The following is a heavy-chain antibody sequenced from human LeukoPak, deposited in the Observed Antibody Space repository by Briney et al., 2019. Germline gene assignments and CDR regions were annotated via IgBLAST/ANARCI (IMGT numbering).Heavy chain of an antibody. CDR3: ARAEKDIVVVVAATPLDY. CDR2: IKQDGSEK. CDR1: GFTVSTNY. J-gene: IGHJ4*02. D-gene: IGHD2-15*01. V-gene: IGHV3-7*01. Sequence: GGSLRLSCAASGFTVSTNYMSWVRQAPGKGLEWVANIKQDGSEKYYVDSVKGRFTISRDNAKNSLYLQMNSLRAEDTAVYYCARAEKDIVVVVAATPLDYWGQGTLVTVSS.